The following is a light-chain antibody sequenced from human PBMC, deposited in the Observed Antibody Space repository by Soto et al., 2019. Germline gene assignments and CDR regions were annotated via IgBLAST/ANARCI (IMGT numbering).Light chain of an antibody. J-gene: IGLJ1*01. Sequence: VRTQPPSSSGTPGQWVTISCSGSTSNIGSNYVYWYQQLPGTAPKLLIYRNNQRPSGVPDRFSGSKSGTSDSLAISGLRSDDEADYFCATWDDSLKGFYVFGTGTKVTVL. CDR1: TSNIGSNY. CDR2: RNN. CDR3: ATWDDSLKGFYV. V-gene: IGLV1-47*01.